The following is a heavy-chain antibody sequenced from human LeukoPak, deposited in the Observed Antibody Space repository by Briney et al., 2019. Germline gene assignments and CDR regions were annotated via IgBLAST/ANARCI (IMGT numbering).Heavy chain of an antibody. Sequence: GGSPRLSCAASGFTFSSYAMTWVRQAPGEGLEWVSSISGSGVNTYYADSVKGRFTISRDNAKNSLYLQMNSLRAEDTAVYYCARGSDFVWRSYRPYFDYWGQGTLVTVSS. V-gene: IGHV3-23*01. D-gene: IGHD3-16*02. J-gene: IGHJ4*02. CDR2: ISGSGVNT. CDR1: GFTFSSYA. CDR3: ARGSDFVWRSYRPYFDY.